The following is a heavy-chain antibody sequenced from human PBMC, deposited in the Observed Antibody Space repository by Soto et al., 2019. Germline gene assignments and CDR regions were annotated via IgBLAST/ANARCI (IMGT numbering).Heavy chain of an antibody. D-gene: IGHD3-10*01. V-gene: IGHV3-21*01. CDR2: ISSSSSYI. Sequence: EVQLVESGGGLVKPGGSLRLSCAASGFTFSSYSMNWVRQAPGKGLEWVSSISSSSSYIYYADSVKGRFTISRDNAKNSLYLQMNSLRAEDTAVYYCARGITMVRGVISRFDYWGQGTLVTVS. CDR1: GFTFSSYS. J-gene: IGHJ4*02. CDR3: ARGITMVRGVISRFDY.